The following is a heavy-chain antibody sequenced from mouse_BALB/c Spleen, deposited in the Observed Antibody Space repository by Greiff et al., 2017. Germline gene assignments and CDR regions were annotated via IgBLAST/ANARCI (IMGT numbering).Heavy chain of an antibody. Sequence: DVMLVESGGGLVQPGGSLKLSCAASGFTFSSYTMSWVRQTPEKRLEWVAYISNGGGSTYYPDTVKGRFTISRDNAKNTLYLQMSSLKSEDTAMYYCARQTTATVFDYWGQGTTLTVSS. CDR2: ISNGGGST. CDR3: ARQTTATVFDY. CDR1: GFTFSSYT. D-gene: IGHD1-2*01. J-gene: IGHJ2*01. V-gene: IGHV5-12-2*01.